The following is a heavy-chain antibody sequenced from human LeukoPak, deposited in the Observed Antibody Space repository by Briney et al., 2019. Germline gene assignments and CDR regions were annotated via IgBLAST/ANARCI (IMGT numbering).Heavy chain of an antibody. CDR1: GVSINSHY. V-gene: IGHV4-59*08. J-gene: IGHJ4*02. CDR3: ARHGTGTGYPLDY. Sequence: SETLSLTCTVSGVSINSHYWSWIRQSPGKGLEWIAYGHYSGATNYNPSLKSRVTISVDTSKNQFSLKLTSVSAADTAMCYCARHGTGTGYPLDYWGLGTLVTVSS. D-gene: IGHD3/OR15-3a*01. CDR2: GHYSGAT.